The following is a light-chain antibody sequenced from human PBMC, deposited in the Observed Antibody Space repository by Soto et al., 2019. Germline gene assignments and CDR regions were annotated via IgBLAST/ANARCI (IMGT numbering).Light chain of an antibody. CDR3: SSYTTRSTLVL. J-gene: IGLJ2*01. V-gene: IGLV2-14*01. CDR1: GSDVAGNNY. Sequence: QSALTQPASVSGSPGQSITISCTGTGSDVAGNNYVSWYQHHPGKVPKLMIYEVSNRPSGVSNRFSGSKSSNTASLTISGLQAEDEADYYCSSYTTRSTLVLFGGGTKLTVL. CDR2: EVS.